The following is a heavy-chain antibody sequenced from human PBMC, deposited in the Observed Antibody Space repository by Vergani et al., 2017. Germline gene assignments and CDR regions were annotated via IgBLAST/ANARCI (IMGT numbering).Heavy chain of an antibody. CDR3: ATGAGPFDI. J-gene: IGHJ4*02. V-gene: IGHV4-59*12. Sequence: QVQLQESGPGLVKPSETLSLTCTVSGGSINSYYWSWIRQPPGKGLEWIGYIYDSGDTKYNPSLKSRVTMSLDTSKNQFSLKLTSVTAADTAVYYCATGAGPFDIWGQGTLVTVSS. CDR2: IYDSGDT. D-gene: IGHD7-27*01. CDR1: GGSINSYY.